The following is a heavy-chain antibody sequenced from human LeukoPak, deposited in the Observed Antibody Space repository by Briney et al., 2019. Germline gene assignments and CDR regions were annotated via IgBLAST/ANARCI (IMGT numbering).Heavy chain of an antibody. CDR1: GFTFSSYA. CDR3: AKDTTDDGDYYFDY. D-gene: IGHD4-17*01. Sequence: PGGSLRLSCAASGFTFSSYAMSWVRQAPGKGLEWVSAIGGSGGSTYYADSVKGRFTISRDNSKNTLYLQMNSLRAEDTAVYYCAKDTTDDGDYYFDYWGQGTLVTVSS. CDR2: IGGSGGST. V-gene: IGHV3-23*01. J-gene: IGHJ4*02.